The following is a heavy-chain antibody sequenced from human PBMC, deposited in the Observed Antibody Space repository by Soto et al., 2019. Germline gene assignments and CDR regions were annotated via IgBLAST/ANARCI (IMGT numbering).Heavy chain of an antibody. CDR2: IKQDGSEK. CDR1: GFTFSSYW. D-gene: IGHD6-13*01. Sequence: GGSLRLSCAASGFTFSSYWMSWVRQAPGKGLEWVANIKQDGSEKYYVDSVKGRFTISRDNAKNSLYLQMNSLRAEDTAVYYCARNDVERGSWPTSIISYYYYGMDVWGQGTTVTVSS. J-gene: IGHJ6*02. CDR3: ARNDVERGSWPTSIISYYYYGMDV. V-gene: IGHV3-7*05.